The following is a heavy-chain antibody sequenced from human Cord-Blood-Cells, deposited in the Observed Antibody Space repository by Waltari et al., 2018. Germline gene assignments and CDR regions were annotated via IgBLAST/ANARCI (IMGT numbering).Heavy chain of an antibody. CDR2: IYYSGST. D-gene: IGHD6-13*01. CDR3: AGIAAAGVRLDY. Sequence: QPQLQESGPGLVKPSETLSLTCTVSGGSISSSSYYLGGIRQPPGKGLEWIGSIYYSGSTYYNPSLKSRVTISVDTSKNQFSLKLSSVTAADTAVYYCAGIAAAGVRLDYWGQGTLVTVSS. CDR1: GGSISSSSYY. V-gene: IGHV4-39*07. J-gene: IGHJ4*02.